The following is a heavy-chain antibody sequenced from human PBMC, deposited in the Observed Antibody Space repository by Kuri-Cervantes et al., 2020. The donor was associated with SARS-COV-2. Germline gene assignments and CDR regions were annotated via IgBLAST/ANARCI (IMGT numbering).Heavy chain of an antibody. Sequence: GGSLRLSCAASGFTFSSYAMHWVRQAPGKGLEWVAIISYDGSNKYYADSVKGRFTISRDNSKNTLYLQMNSLRAEDTAVYYCASMDFWSGYYFDYWGQGTLVTVSS. CDR3: ASMDFWSGYYFDY. D-gene: IGHD3-3*01. V-gene: IGHV3-30-3*01. J-gene: IGHJ4*02. CDR2: ISYDGSNK. CDR1: GFTFSSYA.